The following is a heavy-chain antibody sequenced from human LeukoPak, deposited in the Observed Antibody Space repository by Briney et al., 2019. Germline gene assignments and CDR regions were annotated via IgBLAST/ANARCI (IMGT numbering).Heavy chain of an antibody. CDR1: GYNFTSYW. CDR3: ARHRSRFITTPTSYYYYYYMDV. Sequence: GESLKISCKGSGYNFTSYWIGWVRQMPGKGLEWMGIIYPGDSDTRYSPSFQGQVTISADKSISTAYLQWSSLKASDTAMYYCARHRSRFITTPTSYYYYYYMDVWGKGTTVTVSS. CDR2: IYPGDSDT. D-gene: IGHD3-22*01. V-gene: IGHV5-51*01. J-gene: IGHJ6*03.